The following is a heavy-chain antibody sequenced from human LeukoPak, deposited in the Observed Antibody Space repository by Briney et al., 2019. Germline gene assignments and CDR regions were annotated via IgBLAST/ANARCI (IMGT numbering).Heavy chain of an antibody. CDR2: IYYSGST. CDR3: SRGAGAGYNLQPFDY. CDR1: GGSISRYY. D-gene: IGHD5-24*01. V-gene: IGHV4-59*08. Sequence: PSETLSLTCTVSGGSISRYYWSWLRQPPGKGLEWIGYIYYSGSTKYNPSLKSRVSISVDTSKNQFSLKLSSVTAADTAVYYCSRGAGAGYNLQPFDYWGQGTPVTVSS. J-gene: IGHJ4*02.